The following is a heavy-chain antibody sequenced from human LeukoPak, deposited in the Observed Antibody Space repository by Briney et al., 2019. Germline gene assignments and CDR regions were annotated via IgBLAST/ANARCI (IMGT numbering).Heavy chain of an antibody. CDR3: AKVWFGGDSSGLRSDY. V-gene: IGHV3-23*01. Sequence: GGSLRLSCAASGFTFSSYAMSWVRQAPGKGLEWVSAISGSGGSTYYADSVKGRFTISRDNSKNTLYLQMDSLRAEDTAVYYCAKVWFGGDSSGLRSDYWGQGTLVTVSS. J-gene: IGHJ4*02. D-gene: IGHD3-22*01. CDR1: GFTFSSYA. CDR2: ISGSGGST.